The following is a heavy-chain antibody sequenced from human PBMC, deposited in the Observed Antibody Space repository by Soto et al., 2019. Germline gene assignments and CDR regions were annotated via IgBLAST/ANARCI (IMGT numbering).Heavy chain of an antibody. V-gene: IGHV4-4*02. CDR1: SGSISSSNW. Sequence: QVQLQESGPGLVKPSGTLSLTCAVSSGSISSSNWWSWVRQPPGKGLVWIGETYHSGRTNNNPSLNTRVTISVDKSKYQYSLKRSSVTAADTAVYYCARVHYDILTGSPNFDYWGQGTLLTVSS. CDR3: ARVHYDILTGSPNFDY. D-gene: IGHD3-9*01. J-gene: IGHJ4*02. CDR2: TYHSGRT.